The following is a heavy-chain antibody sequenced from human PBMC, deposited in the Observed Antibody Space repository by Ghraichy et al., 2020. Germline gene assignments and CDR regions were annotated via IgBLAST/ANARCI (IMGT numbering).Heavy chain of an antibody. Sequence: SLNISCTVSGGSISSGDYYWSWIRQPPGKGLEWIGYIYYSGSTYYNPSLKSRVTISVDTSKNQFSLKLSSVTAADTAVYYCARGRQDRQRRDYWYFDLWGRGTLVTVSS. CDR1: GGSISSGDYY. J-gene: IGHJ2*01. D-gene: IGHD2-15*01. V-gene: IGHV4-30-4*01. CDR2: IYYSGST. CDR3: ARGRQDRQRRDYWYFDL.